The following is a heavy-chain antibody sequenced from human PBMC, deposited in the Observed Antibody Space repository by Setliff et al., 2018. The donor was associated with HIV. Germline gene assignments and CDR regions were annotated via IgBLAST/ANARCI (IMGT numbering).Heavy chain of an antibody. Sequence: SETLSLTCAVYGGSFSGYYWSWIRQPPGKGLEWIGEINHSGSTNYNPSLKSRVTISVDTSKNQFSLKLSSVTAADTAVYYCARDRYTWNYGKNYVDVWGKGTTVTVSS. D-gene: IGHD1-7*01. CDR3: ARDRYTWNYGKNYVDV. CDR1: GGSFSGYY. J-gene: IGHJ6*03. CDR2: INHSGST. V-gene: IGHV4-34*01.